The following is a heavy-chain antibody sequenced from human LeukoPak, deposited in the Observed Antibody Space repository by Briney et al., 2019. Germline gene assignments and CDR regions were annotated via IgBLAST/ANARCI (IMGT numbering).Heavy chain of an antibody. J-gene: IGHJ4*01. CDR3: VRDYGGTSPFDY. Sequence: GGSLRLSCAASGFSFDDYAMHWVRQAPGKGLEWVSYISSSGSTIYYADSVKGRFTISRDNAKNSLYLQMNSLRAKDTAVYYCVRDYGGTSPFDYWGQGTLVTVSS. D-gene: IGHD4-23*01. CDR2: ISSSGSTI. V-gene: IGHV3-48*03. CDR1: GFSFDDYA.